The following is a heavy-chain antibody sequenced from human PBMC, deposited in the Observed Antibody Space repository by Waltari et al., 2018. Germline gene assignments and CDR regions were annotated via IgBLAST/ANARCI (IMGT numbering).Heavy chain of an antibody. J-gene: IGHJ5*02. D-gene: IGHD3-10*01. V-gene: IGHV4-34*01. CDR3: ARGRGVLLWFGELTSWFDP. Sequence: QVQLQQWGAGLLKPSETLSLTCAVYGGSFSGYYWSWIRPPPGKGLGWIGEINHSGSTNYNPSLKSRVTISVDTSKNQFSLKLSSVTAADTAVYYCARGRGVLLWFGELTSWFDPWGQGTLVTVSS. CDR2: INHSGST. CDR1: GGSFSGYY.